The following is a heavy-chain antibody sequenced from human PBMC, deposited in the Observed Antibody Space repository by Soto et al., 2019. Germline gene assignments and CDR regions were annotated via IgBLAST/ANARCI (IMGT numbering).Heavy chain of an antibody. CDR1: GYSFSNYW. V-gene: IGHV5-51*01. CDR3: ARTPGPYDFHDC. J-gene: IGHJ4*02. D-gene: IGHD3-3*01. Sequence: PGESLKISCKGSGYSFSNYWIAWVRQMPGKGLEWMGIIYPGDSDTRYSPSFQGQVTISADKSITTAYLQWSSLKASDTAMYYCARTPGPYDFHDCWRQGDLVTVSS. CDR2: IYPGDSDT.